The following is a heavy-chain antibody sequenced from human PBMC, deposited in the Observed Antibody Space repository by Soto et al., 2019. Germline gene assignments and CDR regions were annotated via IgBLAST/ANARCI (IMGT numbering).Heavy chain of an antibody. CDR2: IKQDGSEK. V-gene: IGHV3-7*01. D-gene: IGHD3-3*01. Sequence: PGGSLRLSCAASGFTFSSYWMSWVRQAPGKGLEWVANIKQDGSEKYYVDSVKGRFTISRDNAKNSLYLQMNSLRAEDTAVYYCARVKYYDFWSGYAHRPSSGLGGSYYYYMDVWGKGTTVTVSS. CDR3: ARVKYYDFWSGYAHRPSSGLGGSYYYYMDV. CDR1: GFTFSSYW. J-gene: IGHJ6*03.